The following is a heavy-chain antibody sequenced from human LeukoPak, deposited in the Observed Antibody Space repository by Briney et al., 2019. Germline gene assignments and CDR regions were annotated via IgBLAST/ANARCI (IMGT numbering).Heavy chain of an antibody. D-gene: IGHD3-22*01. CDR3: AGLVGRYSSGLYYYYFDY. CDR1: GDSINSLDL. Sequence: PSGTLSLTCTVSGDSINSLDLWSWVRQPPGKGLEWIGEMYLSGTTHSNPSIKSRVTISIDKSKNQFFLNLSSVTAADTAVYYCAGLVGRYSSGLYYYYFDYWGQGTLVTVSS. V-gene: IGHV4-4*02. CDR2: MYLSGTT. J-gene: IGHJ4*02.